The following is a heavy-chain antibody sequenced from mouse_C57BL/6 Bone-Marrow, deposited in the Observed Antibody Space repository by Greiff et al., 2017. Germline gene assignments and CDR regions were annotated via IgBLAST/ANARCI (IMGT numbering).Heavy chain of an antibody. CDR3: ARTGTSYAMDY. Sequence: QVQLQQSGAELARPGASVKLSCKASGYTFTSYGISWVKQRTGQGLEWIGEIYPRSGNTYYNEKFKGKATLTADKSSSTAYMGLRSLTSEDSAVYFCARTGTSYAMDYWGQGTSVTVSS. V-gene: IGHV1-81*01. CDR2: IYPRSGNT. J-gene: IGHJ4*01. CDR1: GYTFTSYG. D-gene: IGHD3-3*01.